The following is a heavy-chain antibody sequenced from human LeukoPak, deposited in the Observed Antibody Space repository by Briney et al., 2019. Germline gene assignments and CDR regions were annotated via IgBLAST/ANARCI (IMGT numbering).Heavy chain of an antibody. CDR2: INPNSGGT. D-gene: IGHD2-2*01. CDR3: AGGGFCGSTSCYLFDY. V-gene: IGHV1-2*02. J-gene: IGHJ4*02. CDR1: GYTFTDYY. Sequence: ASVKVSCKASGYTFTDYYMHWVRQAPGQGLEWMGWINPNSGGTDYAQKFQGRVTMTRDTSISTAYMELSRLRSDDTAVYYCAGGGFCGSTSCYLFDYWGQGTLVTVSS.